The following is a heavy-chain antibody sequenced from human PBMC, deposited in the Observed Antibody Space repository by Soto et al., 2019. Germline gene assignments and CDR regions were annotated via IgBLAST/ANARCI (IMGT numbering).Heavy chain of an antibody. CDR2: MNPNSGNT. CDR1: GYTFTSYD. D-gene: IGHD1-26*01. V-gene: IGHV1-8*01. CDR3: ARGLGDKWELHNWFDP. Sequence: QVQLVQSGAEVKKPGASVKVSCKASGYTFTSYDINWVRQATGQGLEWMGWMNPNSGNTGYAQKFQGRVTMTRNTSISTAYRELSSLRSEDTAVYYCARGLGDKWELHNWFDPWGQGTLVTVSS. J-gene: IGHJ5*02.